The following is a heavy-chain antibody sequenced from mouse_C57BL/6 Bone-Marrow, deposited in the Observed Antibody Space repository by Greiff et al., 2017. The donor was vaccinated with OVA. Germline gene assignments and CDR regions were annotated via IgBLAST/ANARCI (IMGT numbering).Heavy chain of an antibody. D-gene: IGHD1-1*01. CDR2: IWGVGST. CDR1: GFSLTSYG. CDR3: ASGGSSSWFAY. J-gene: IGHJ3*01. Sequence: VKLVESGPGLVAPSQSLSITCTVSGFSLTSYGVDWVRQSPGKGLEWLGVIWGVGSTNYNSALKSRLSISKDNSKSQVFLKMNSLQTDDTAMYYCASGGSSSWFAYWGQGTLVTVSA. V-gene: IGHV2-6*01.